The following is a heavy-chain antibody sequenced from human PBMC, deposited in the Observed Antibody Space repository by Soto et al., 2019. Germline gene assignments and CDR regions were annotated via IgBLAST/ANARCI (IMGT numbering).Heavy chain of an antibody. D-gene: IGHD6-13*01. CDR1: GYTFTSYD. V-gene: IGHV1-8*01. CDR2: INPNSGNT. J-gene: IGHJ4*02. Sequence: QVQLVQSGAEVKKPGASVKVSCKASGYTFTSYDINWVRQATGQGLEWMGWINPNSGNTGYAQKFQGRVTMTRNTSISTAYMEVSSLRSEDTAVYYCARCHGVAAGTTDFDYWGQGTLVTVSP. CDR3: ARCHGVAAGTTDFDY.